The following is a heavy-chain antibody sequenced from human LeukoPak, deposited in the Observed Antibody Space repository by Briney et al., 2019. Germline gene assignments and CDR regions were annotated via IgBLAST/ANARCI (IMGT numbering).Heavy chain of an antibody. CDR3: AKDQVQGVIHRILANWFDP. CDR2: ISGNGGST. Sequence: GGSLRLSCAASGFTFSSYAMSWVRQAPGKGLEWVSAISGNGGSTYYADSVKGRFTISRDNSKNTLYLQMNSLRAEDTAVYYCAKDQVQGVIHRILANWFDPWGQGTLVTVSS. D-gene: IGHD3-10*01. J-gene: IGHJ5*02. CDR1: GFTFSSYA. V-gene: IGHV3-23*01.